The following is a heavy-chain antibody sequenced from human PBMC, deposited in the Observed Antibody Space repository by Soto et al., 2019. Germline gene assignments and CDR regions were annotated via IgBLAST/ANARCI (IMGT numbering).Heavy chain of an antibody. Sequence: GGSLRLSCVDSGLTFSSYSMNWVRQAPGKGLEWVSSIGASSSPIFYADSVKGRFTITRDNAKNSLYLQMNSLRAEDTAVYYCVRGGRGYTRDDVFDIWGQGTMVTVSS. V-gene: IGHV3-21*06. CDR3: VRGGRGYTRDDVFDI. CDR1: GLTFSSYS. CDR2: IGASSSPI. J-gene: IGHJ3*02. D-gene: IGHD2-2*02.